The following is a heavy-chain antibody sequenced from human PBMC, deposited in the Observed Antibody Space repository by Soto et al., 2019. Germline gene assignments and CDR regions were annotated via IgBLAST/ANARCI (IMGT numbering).Heavy chain of an antibody. CDR1: GGTFSSYT. J-gene: IGHJ4*02. Sequence: SVKVSCKASGGTFSSYTISWVRQAPGQGLEWMGRIIPILGIANYAQKFQGRVTITADKSTSTAYMELSSLRSEDTAVYYCARDQGGYSPGTGGDFDYWGRGTLVTVSS. D-gene: IGHD3-10*01. CDR3: ARDQGGYSPGTGGDFDY. CDR2: IIPILGIA. V-gene: IGHV1-69*04.